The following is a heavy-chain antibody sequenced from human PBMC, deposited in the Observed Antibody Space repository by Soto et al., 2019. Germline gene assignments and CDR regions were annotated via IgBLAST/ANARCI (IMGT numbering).Heavy chain of an antibody. CDR2: ISTSSTYI. J-gene: IGHJ5*02. Sequence: PGGSLRLSXTGSGFDFGDYYMSWIRQAPGKGLEWVSSISTSSTYIYYADSVKGRFTISRDNAKSSLYLQMNSLRAEDTAVYYCARTGYCSGGSCHRWFDPWGQGTLVTVSS. CDR1: GFDFGDYY. CDR3: ARTGYCSGGSCHRWFDP. V-gene: IGHV3-11*06. D-gene: IGHD2-15*01.